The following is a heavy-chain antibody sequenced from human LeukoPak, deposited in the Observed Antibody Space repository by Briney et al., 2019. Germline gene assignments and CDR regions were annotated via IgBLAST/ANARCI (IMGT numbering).Heavy chain of an antibody. D-gene: IGHD3-10*01. Sequence: SETLSLTCIVSGGSISTYYWSWIRQPPGKGLEWIGYIYYTGSTTYSPSLKSRVSISVDTSKNKFSLDLNSVSAADTAVYYCARGRGDARGTSFDPWGQGTLATVSS. V-gene: IGHV4-59*01. J-gene: IGHJ5*02. CDR1: GGSISTYY. CDR2: IYYTGST. CDR3: ARGRGDARGTSFDP.